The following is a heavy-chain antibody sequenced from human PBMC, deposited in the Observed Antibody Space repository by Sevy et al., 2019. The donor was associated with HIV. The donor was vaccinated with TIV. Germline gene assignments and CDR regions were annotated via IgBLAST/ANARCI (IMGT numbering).Heavy chain of an antibody. V-gene: IGHV4-59*01. Sequence: SETLSLTCTVSGGSISSYYWSWIRQPPGKGLEWIEYIYYSGSTNYNPSLKSRVTISVDTSKNQFSLKLSSVTAADTAVYYCARDNRRATKYYGMDVWGQGTTVTVSS. CDR2: IYYSGST. CDR3: ARDNRRATKYYGMDV. J-gene: IGHJ6*02. CDR1: GGSISSYY. D-gene: IGHD1-26*01.